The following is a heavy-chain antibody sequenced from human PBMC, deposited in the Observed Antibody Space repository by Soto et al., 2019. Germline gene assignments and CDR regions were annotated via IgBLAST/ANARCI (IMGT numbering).Heavy chain of an antibody. J-gene: IGHJ6*02. Sequence: QMQLVQSGPEVKKPGTSVKVSCKASGFTFTSSAVQWVRQARGQRLEWIGWIVVGSGNTNYAQKFQERVTITRDMSTSTAYMELSSLRSEDTAVYYCAGEAAAGNLYYYYGMDVWGQGTTVTVSS. V-gene: IGHV1-58*01. CDR1: GFTFTSSA. CDR2: IVVGSGNT. CDR3: AGEAAAGNLYYYYGMDV. D-gene: IGHD6-13*01.